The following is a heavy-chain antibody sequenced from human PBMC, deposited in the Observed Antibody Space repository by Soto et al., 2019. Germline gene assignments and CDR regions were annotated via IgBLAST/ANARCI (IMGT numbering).Heavy chain of an antibody. CDR1: GGSISSGGYY. V-gene: IGHV4-31*03. J-gene: IGHJ4*02. D-gene: IGHD3-10*01. CDR2: IYYSGST. CDR3: ARGVTMVRGVIHTPYFDY. Sequence: QVQLQESGPGLVKPSQTLSLTCTVSGGSISSGGYYWSWIRQHPGKGLEWIGYIYYSGSTYYNPSLKSRVTISVETSKNQFSLKLSSVTAEDTAVYYCARGVTMVRGVIHTPYFDYWGQGTLVTVSS.